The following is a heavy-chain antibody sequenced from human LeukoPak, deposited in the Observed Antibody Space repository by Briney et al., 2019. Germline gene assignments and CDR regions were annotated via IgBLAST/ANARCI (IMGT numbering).Heavy chain of an antibody. CDR3: AKDFSYYDSSGSGPDY. Sequence: PGRSLRLSCAASGFPLSSYGMHWVRQAPGRGLEWVAIIWYDGSNEYYADSVKGRFTISRDNSKNTLYLQMNSLRVEDTAVYYCAKDFSYYDSSGSGPDYWGQGTLVTVSS. CDR2: IWYDGSNE. CDR1: GFPLSSYG. D-gene: IGHD3-22*01. V-gene: IGHV3-33*06. J-gene: IGHJ4*02.